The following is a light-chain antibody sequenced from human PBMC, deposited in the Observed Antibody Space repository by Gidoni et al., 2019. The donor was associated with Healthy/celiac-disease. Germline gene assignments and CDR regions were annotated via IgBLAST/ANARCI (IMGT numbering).Light chain of an antibody. CDR3: QQSYSTQGWT. Sequence: IQMTQSPSSLSASVGDRVTITCRAGQSISSYLNWYQQKPGKAPKLLIYTASSLQSGVPSRFSGSGSGTDFTLTISSLQPEDFATYYCQQSYSTQGWTFGQGTKVEIK. V-gene: IGKV1-39*01. CDR1: QSISSY. J-gene: IGKJ1*01. CDR2: TAS.